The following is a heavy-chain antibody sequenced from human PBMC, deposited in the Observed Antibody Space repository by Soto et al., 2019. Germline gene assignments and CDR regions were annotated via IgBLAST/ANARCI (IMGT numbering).Heavy chain of an antibody. J-gene: IGHJ5*02. CDR2: IWYDGSNK. CDR1: GFTFSSCG. Sequence: QVQLVESGGGVVQPGRSLRLSCAASGFTFSSCGMHWVRQAPGKGLEWVAVIWYDGSNKYYADSVKGQFTISGDNSKNTLYLQMNSLRAEDTAVYYCARENHTWNWFDPWGQGTLVTVSS. V-gene: IGHV3-33*01. CDR3: ARENHTWNWFDP. D-gene: IGHD2-2*02.